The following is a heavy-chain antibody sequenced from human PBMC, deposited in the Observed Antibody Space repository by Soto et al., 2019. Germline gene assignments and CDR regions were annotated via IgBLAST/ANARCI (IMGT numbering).Heavy chain of an antibody. CDR3: GTRGGGGGY. CDR2: IYSGGYT. J-gene: IGHJ4*02. V-gene: IGHV3-53*01. CDR1: GFTVSNNY. D-gene: IGHD3-10*01. Sequence: EVQLVESGGGLIQPGGSLRLSCAVSGFTVSNNYMSWVRQAPGKGLEGVSVIYSGGYTAYGDSVKGRFTISRDNSKNTLYLQMTSRGADAPALFCWGTRGGGGGYWGQGTLVTVSS.